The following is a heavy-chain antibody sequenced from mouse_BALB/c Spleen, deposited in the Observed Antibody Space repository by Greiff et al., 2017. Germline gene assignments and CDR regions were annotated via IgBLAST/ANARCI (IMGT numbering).Heavy chain of an antibody. CDR2: ISSGSSTI. CDR3: ARDSYFDV. Sequence: EVHLVESGGGLVQPGGSRKLSCAASGFTFSSFGMHWVRQAPEKGLEWVAYISSGSSTIYYADTVKGRFTISRDNPKNTLFLQMTSLRSEDTAMYYCARDSYFDVWGAGTTVTVSS. V-gene: IGHV5-17*02. J-gene: IGHJ1*01. CDR1: GFTFSSFG.